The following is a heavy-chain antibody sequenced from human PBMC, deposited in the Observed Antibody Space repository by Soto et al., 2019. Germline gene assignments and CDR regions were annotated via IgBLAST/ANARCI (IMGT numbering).Heavy chain of an antibody. V-gene: IGHV3-30*18. J-gene: IGHJ5*02. CDR2: ISFDGSKK. D-gene: IGHD3-3*01. CDR1: RNIFSDHG. Sequence: PGGSLRLSCAAPRNIFSDHGMHWVRQAPGKGLEWVAVISFDGSKKYYAESVKGRFTISRDNSKNTLYLQMNSLREEDTAVYYCAKGGGLRFLEWPSNWFDPWGQGTPVTVSS. CDR3: AKGGGLRFLEWPSNWFDP.